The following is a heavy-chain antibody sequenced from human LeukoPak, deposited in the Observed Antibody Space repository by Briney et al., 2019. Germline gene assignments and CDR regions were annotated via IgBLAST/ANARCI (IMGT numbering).Heavy chain of an antibody. CDR2: INADGSAT. CDR1: GFTFSSHW. J-gene: IGHJ5*02. V-gene: IGHV3-74*01. CDR3: VRGALRDCSYTSCTRGNWFDP. D-gene: IGHD2-2*01. Sequence: GGSLRLSCAASGFTFSSHWMHWVRQAPEKGLVGVSHINADGSATYYAASVKSRFTISRDNARNTLYLQMHRLTAEDTGVYYCVRGALRDCSYTSCTRGNWFDPWGQGTLVTVSS.